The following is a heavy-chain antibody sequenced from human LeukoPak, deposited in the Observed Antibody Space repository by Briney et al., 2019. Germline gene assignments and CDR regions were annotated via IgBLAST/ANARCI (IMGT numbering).Heavy chain of an antibody. CDR2: ISYDGSNK. V-gene: IGHV3-30*18. J-gene: IGHJ1*01. CDR3: AKGITVTSYFQH. Sequence: GGSLRLSCAASGFTISSYAMHWVRQAPGKGLEWVAVISYDGSNKYDADSVKGRFTISRDNSKNTLFLQMNSLRAEDTAVYYCAKGITVTSYFQHWGQGTLVTVSS. D-gene: IGHD4-17*01. CDR1: GFTISSYA.